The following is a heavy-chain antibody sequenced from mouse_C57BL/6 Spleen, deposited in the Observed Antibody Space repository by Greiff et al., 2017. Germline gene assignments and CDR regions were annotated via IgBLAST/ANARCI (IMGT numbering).Heavy chain of an antibody. CDR3: AKQGYFDY. CDR1: GYTFTSYW. J-gene: IGHJ2*01. CDR2: IDPSDSYT. Sequence: QVQLQQPGAELVKPGASVKLSCKASGYTFTSYWMQWVKQRPGQGLEWIGEIDPSDSYTNYNQKFKGKATLTVDTPSSTAYMQLSSLTSEDSAVYYCAKQGYFDYWGQGTTLTVSS. V-gene: IGHV1-50*01.